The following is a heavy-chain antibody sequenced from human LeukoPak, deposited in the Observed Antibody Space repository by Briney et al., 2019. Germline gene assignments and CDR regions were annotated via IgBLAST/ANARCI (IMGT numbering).Heavy chain of an antibody. CDR1: GGSFSGYY. CDR2: INHSGST. D-gene: IGHD6-19*01. J-gene: IGHJ6*02. Sequence: NPSETLSLTCAVYGGSFSGYYWSWIRQPPGKGREWIGEINHSGSTNYNPSLKSRVTISVDTSKNQFSLKLSSVTAADTAVYYCARGPYSSGWFLGNYGMDVWGQGTTVTVSS. CDR3: ARGPYSSGWFLGNYGMDV. V-gene: IGHV4-34*01.